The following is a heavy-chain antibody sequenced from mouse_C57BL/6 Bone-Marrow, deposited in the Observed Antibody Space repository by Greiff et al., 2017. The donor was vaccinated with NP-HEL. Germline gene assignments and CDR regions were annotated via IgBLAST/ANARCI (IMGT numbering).Heavy chain of an antibody. J-gene: IGHJ4*01. CDR2: IYPRDGST. D-gene: IGHD1-1*01. CDR3: ARSHNYGSSYALYYYAMDY. Sequence: VQLQQSDAELVKPGASVKISYKVSGYTFTDHTIHWMKQRPEQGLEWIGYIYPRDGSTKYNEKFKGKATLTADKSSSTAYMQLNSLTSEDSAVYFCARSHNYGSSYALYYYAMDYWGQGTSVTVSS. V-gene: IGHV1-78*01. CDR1: GYTFTDHT.